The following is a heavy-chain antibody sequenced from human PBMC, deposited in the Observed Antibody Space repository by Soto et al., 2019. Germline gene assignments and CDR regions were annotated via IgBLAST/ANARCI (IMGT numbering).Heavy chain of an antibody. J-gene: IGHJ4*02. V-gene: IGHV1-69*06. CDR1: GVTFSSET. CDR2: IIPLFGTA. CDR3: ANEFGENPASPFDA. D-gene: IGHD3-10*01. Sequence: QVQLVQSGADVKKPGSSVKVSCQASGVTFSSETLGWVRQAPGQGLEWVGGIIPLFGTASYAQKFQGRVTITADKSTSTVYRELSSRRSDDTAVYFCANEFGENPASPFDAGGQETLVTFPS.